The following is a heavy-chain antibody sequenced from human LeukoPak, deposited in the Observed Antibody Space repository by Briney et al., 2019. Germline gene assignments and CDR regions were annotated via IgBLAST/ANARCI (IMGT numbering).Heavy chain of an antibody. CDR2: IKQDGSEK. D-gene: IGHD3-10*02. Sequence: GGSLRLSCAAPGFSFNSYWMSWVRQAPGKGLEWVAAIKQDGSEKYYVDSVKGRFTISRDNAKNSLYLQMNSLGAEDTAVYYCASLYSAAFDIWGQGTMVTVSS. V-gene: IGHV3-7*03. J-gene: IGHJ3*02. CDR1: GFSFNSYW. CDR3: ASLYSAAFDI.